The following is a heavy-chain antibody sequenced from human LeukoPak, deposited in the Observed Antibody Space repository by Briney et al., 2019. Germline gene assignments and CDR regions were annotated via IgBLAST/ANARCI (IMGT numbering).Heavy chain of an antibody. J-gene: IGHJ4*02. CDR3: AGQKDPRPIDY. CDR1: GYIFTDYY. V-gene: IGHV1-2*02. Sequence: ASVKVSCKTSGYIFTDYYMHWVRQAPGQGLEWMGWINSNSGGPKYAQKFQGRVTMTRDTSISTVYMVLNTLTSDDTDVYYCAGQKDPRPIDYWGQGTLVTVSS. CDR2: INSNSGGP.